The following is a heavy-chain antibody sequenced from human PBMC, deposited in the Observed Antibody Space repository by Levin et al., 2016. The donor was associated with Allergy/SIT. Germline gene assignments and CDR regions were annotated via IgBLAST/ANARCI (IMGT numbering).Heavy chain of an antibody. V-gene: IGHV3-30*18. CDR1: GFTFSSYG. J-gene: IGHJ4*02. CDR3: AKDSIDY. Sequence: GESLKISCAASGFTFSSYGMHWVRQAPGKGLEWVAVISYDGSNKYYADSVKGRFTISRDNSKNTLYLQMNSLRAEDTAVYYCAKDSIDYWGQGTLVTVSS. CDR2: ISYDGSNK.